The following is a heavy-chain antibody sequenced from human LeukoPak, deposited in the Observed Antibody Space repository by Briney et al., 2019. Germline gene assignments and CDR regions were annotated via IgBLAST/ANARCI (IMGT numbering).Heavy chain of an antibody. D-gene: IGHD2-8*01. CDR1: GGSFSSYA. CDR3: ARDLRRVYGGQNYYYSMDV. CDR2: ISYDGSNN. Sequence: WGSLRLSCAASGGSFSSYAMHWIRQAPGKGLEWVAVISYDGSNNYYPDSVNGRFTISRDNSKNTLSLQMNSLRAEDTAVYYCARDLRRVYGGQNYYYSMDVWGQGTTVTVSS. J-gene: IGHJ6*02. V-gene: IGHV3-30-3*01.